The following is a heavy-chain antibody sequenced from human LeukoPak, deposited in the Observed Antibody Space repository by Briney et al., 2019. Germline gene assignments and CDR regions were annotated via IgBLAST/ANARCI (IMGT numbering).Heavy chain of an antibody. J-gene: IGHJ4*02. CDR3: ASFYGDYAYFDY. D-gene: IGHD4-17*01. CDR1: GGSFSGYY. V-gene: IGHV4-34*01. CDR2: INHSGST. Sequence: SETLSLTCAVYGGSFSGYYWSWIRQPPGKGLEWIGEINHSGSTNYNPSLKSRVTISVDTSKNQFSLKLSSVTAADTAVYYCASFYGDYAYFDYWGQGTLVTVSS.